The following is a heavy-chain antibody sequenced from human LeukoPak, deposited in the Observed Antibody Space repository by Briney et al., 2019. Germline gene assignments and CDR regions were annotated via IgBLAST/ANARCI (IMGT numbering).Heavy chain of an antibody. CDR1: GFTFSHYG. V-gene: IGHV3-30*02. CDR2: IRYDGSNK. D-gene: IGHD3-10*01. Sequence: PGGSLRLSCAASGFTFSHYGMHWVRQAPGKGLEWVAFIRYDGSNKYYADSVKGRFTISRDNSKNTLYLQMNSLRAEDTAVYYCAKPRGYGSGSWYNYWGQGTLVTVSS. J-gene: IGHJ4*02. CDR3: AKPRGYGSGSWYNY.